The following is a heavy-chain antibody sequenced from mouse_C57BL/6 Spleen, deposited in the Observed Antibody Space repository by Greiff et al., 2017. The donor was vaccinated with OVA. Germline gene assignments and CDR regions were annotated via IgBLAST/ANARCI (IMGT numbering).Heavy chain of an antibody. CDR1: GYAFSSSW. D-gene: IGHD2-2*01. V-gene: IGHV1-82*01. Sequence: VQLQQSGPELVKPGASVKISCKASGYAFSSSWMNWVKQRPGKGLEWIGRIYPGDGDTNYNGKFKGKATLTADKSSSTAYMQLSSLTSEDSAVYFCARTDMDGYDSWFAYWGQGTLVTVSA. CDR2: IYPGDGDT. J-gene: IGHJ3*01. CDR3: ARTDMDGYDSWFAY.